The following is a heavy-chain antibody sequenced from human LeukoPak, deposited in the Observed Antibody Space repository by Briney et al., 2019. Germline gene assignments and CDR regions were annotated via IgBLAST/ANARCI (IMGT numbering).Heavy chain of an antibody. CDR1: GGSISSSSYY. Sequence: SETLSLTCTVSGGSISSSSYYWGWIRQPPGKGLEWIGSIYYSGSTYYNPSLKSRVTISVDTSKNQFSLKLSSVTAADTAVYYCARDLSGLYYMDVWGKGTTVTISS. CDR3: ARDLSGLYYMDV. J-gene: IGHJ6*03. V-gene: IGHV4-39*07. D-gene: IGHD3/OR15-3a*01. CDR2: IYYSGST.